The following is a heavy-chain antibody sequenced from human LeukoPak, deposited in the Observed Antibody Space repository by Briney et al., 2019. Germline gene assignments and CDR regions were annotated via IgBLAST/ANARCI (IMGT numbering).Heavy chain of an antibody. D-gene: IGHD3-10*01. J-gene: IGHJ4*02. CDR1: GGSVCSDNSY. CDR3: ARGYYYRT. CDR2: IYADGSS. Sequence: PSETLSLTRTVSGGSVCSDNSYWHWIRQPAGKGLEWIGRIYADGSSTYNPSLKSRVTILVDTSKNQFSLRLSSMTAADTAMYYCARGYYYRTWGLGTLVTVSS. V-gene: IGHV4-61*02.